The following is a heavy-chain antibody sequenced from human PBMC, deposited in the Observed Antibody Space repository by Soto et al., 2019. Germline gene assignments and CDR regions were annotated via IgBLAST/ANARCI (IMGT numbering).Heavy chain of an antibody. J-gene: IGHJ6*02. D-gene: IGHD2-2*01. CDR2: ISAYNGNT. CDR1: GYTFTSYG. CDR3: ARALLLVPAAMRGYYYYGMDG. Sequence: ASVKVSCKASGYTFTSYGISWVQQAPGQGLEWMGWISAYNGNTNYAQKLQGRVTMTTDTSTSTAYMELRSLRSDDTAVYYCARALLLVPAAMRGYYYYGMDGRGQGTTVTVAS. V-gene: IGHV1-18*01.